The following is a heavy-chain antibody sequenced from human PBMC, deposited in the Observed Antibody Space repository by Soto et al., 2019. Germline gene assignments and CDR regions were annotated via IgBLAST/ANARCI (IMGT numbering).Heavy chain of an antibody. CDR3: VRDSPIGSTFSGYDGIDY. J-gene: IGHJ4*02. V-gene: IGHV1-69*08. CDR2: IIPHLDTT. Sequence: ASVKVSCKTSGGTFSNDIITWVRQAPGQGLEWMGRIIPHLDTTNYAQKFQGRVTITADKSTGTAYMELNSLRSEDTAVYYCVRDSPIGSTFSGYDGIDYWGQGTLVTVSS. D-gene: IGHD5-12*01. CDR1: GGTFSNDI.